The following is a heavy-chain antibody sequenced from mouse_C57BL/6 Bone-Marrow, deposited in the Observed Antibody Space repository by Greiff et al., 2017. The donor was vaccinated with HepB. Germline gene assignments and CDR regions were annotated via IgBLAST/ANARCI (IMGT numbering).Heavy chain of an antibody. J-gene: IGHJ4*01. Sequence: LVAPSQSLSITCTVSGFSLTSYAISWVRQPPGKGLEWLGVIWTGGGTNYNSALKSRLSISKDNSKRQVFLKMNSLQTDDTARYYCAILTTVVALYAMDYWGQGTSVTVSS. CDR2: IWTGGGT. D-gene: IGHD1-1*01. CDR3: AILTTVVALYAMDY. CDR1: GFSLTSYA. V-gene: IGHV2-9-1*01.